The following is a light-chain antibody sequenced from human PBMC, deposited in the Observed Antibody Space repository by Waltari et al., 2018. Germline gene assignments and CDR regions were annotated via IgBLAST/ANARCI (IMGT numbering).Light chain of an antibody. CDR1: SSTFGAGYD. CDR3: QSFDSSLSASV. CDR2: GNT. J-gene: IGLJ3*02. Sequence: QSVLTQPPSMSGAPGQKVTIPCTGGSSTFGAGYDVHWYQQFPGTAPKLLIFGNTNRAAGVPGRISGSRFGASASLAIAGLQSEDEAVYYCQSFDSSLSASVFGGGTKLTVL. V-gene: IGLV1-40*01.